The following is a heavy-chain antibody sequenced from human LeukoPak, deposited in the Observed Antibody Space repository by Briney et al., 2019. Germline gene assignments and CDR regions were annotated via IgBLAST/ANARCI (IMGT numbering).Heavy chain of an antibody. CDR1: GFTFGSYA. Sequence: GGSLRLSCAASGFTFGSYAMHWVRQAPGKGLEWVAVISYDGSNKYYADSVKGRFTISRGNSKTTLFLQMNSLRAEDTAVYYCARDYYGSGSYGLFHHWGQGTLVTVSS. CDR3: ARDYYGSGSYGLFHH. CDR2: ISYDGSNK. D-gene: IGHD3-10*01. J-gene: IGHJ1*01. V-gene: IGHV3-30-3*01.